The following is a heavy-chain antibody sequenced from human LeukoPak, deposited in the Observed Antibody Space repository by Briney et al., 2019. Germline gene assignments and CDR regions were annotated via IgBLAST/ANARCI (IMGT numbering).Heavy chain of an antibody. J-gene: IGHJ4*02. CDR3: ARDLALGYCPSSSCSSPLFDY. CDR1: GASISSYY. V-gene: IGHV4-4*07. CDR2: IHTSGGT. Sequence: PSETLSLTCTVSGASISSYYWSWIQQPAGKGLEWIGRIHTSGGTRYNPSLKSRITMSVDASKNQFSLKLSSVTAADTAVYYCARDLALGYCPSSSCSSPLFDYWGQGTLVTVSS. D-gene: IGHD2-2*01.